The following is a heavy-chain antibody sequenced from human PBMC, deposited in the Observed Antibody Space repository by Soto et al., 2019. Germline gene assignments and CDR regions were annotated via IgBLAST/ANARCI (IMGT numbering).Heavy chain of an antibody. CDR1: GFSISPNW. Sequence: EVQLVESGGGLVQPGGSLRLSCIASGFSISPNWMSWVCQAPGRGPEWVANIGQDGNGKNYVDSVKGRFTISRDNANNSLFLQMNSLRVEDTAVYYCARGQGWADYWGQGTPVTVSS. CDR3: ARGQGWADY. D-gene: IGHD6-19*01. J-gene: IGHJ4*02. CDR2: IGQDGNGK. V-gene: IGHV3-7*01.